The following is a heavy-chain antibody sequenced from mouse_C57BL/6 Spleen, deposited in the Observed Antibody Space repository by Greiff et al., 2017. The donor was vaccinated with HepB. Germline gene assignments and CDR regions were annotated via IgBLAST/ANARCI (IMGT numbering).Heavy chain of an antibody. CDR3: ARKGYDYDYYAMDY. V-gene: IGHV2-9-1*01. J-gene: IGHJ4*01. Sequence: VQLQQSGPGLVAPSQSLSITCTVSGFSLTSYAISWVRQPPGKGLEWLGVIWTGGGTNYNSALKSRLSISKDNSKSQVFLKMNSLQTDDTARYYCARKGYDYDYYAMDYWGQGTSVTVSS. D-gene: IGHD2-4*01. CDR2: IWTGGGT. CDR1: GFSLTSYA.